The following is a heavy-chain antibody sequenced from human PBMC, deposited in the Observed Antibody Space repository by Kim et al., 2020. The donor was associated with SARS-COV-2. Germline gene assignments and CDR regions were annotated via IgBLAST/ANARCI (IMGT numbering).Heavy chain of an antibody. D-gene: IGHD6-13*01. V-gene: IGHV3-23*01. J-gene: IGHJ4*02. Sequence: GGSLRLSCAASGFTFRSYAMSWVRQAPGKGLEWVSAISGNGGSTYYADSVKGRFTISRDNSKNTLYLQMNSLRAEDTAVYYCAKGRIAAAGTSDYWGQGTLVTVSS. CDR3: AKGRIAAAGTSDY. CDR2: ISGNGGST. CDR1: GFTFRSYA.